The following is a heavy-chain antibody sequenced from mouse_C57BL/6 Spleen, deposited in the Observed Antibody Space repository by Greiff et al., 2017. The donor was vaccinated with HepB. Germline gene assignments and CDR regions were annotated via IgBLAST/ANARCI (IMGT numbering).Heavy chain of an antibody. CDR1: GFTFSSYG. CDR3: ARQTITKYFDV. J-gene: IGHJ1*03. D-gene: IGHD2-4*01. CDR2: ISSGGSYT. V-gene: IGHV5-6*02. Sequence: DVMLVESGGDLVKPGGSLKLSCAASGFTFSSYGMSWVRQTPDKRLEWVATISSGGSYTYYPDSVKGRFTISRDNAKNTLYLQMSSLKSEDTAMYYCARQTITKYFDVWGTGTTVTVSS.